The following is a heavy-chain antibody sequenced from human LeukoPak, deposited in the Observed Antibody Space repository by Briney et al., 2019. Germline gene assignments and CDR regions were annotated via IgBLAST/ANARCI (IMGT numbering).Heavy chain of an antibody. Sequence: ASVTVSCKASGYTFTSYYMHWVRQAPGQGLEWMGIIIPSSGSTSYAQKFQGRVTMTSDTSTSTVYMELSSLRSEDTAVYYCASERSGGTWFDPWGQGTLVTVSS. J-gene: IGHJ5*02. V-gene: IGHV1-46*01. CDR2: IIPSSGST. D-gene: IGHD2-15*01. CDR3: ASERSGGTWFDP. CDR1: GYTFTSYY.